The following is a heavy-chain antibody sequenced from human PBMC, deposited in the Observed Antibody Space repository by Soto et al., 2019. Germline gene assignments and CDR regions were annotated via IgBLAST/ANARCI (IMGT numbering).Heavy chain of an antibody. CDR3: SREPGYYGSGSQGYYYYYMDV. CDR2: ISVYSGNT. J-gene: IGHJ6*03. Sequence: ASVKVSCKASGYTFTNSNINWVRQAPGQGLEWKGWISVYSGNTKYAQNLQGRVTMTTDTSTSTAYMVLRSLRSDDTAVYYCSREPGYYGSGSQGYYYYYMDVWGKGTTVTVSS. CDR1: GYTFTNSN. V-gene: IGHV1-18*01. D-gene: IGHD3-10*01.